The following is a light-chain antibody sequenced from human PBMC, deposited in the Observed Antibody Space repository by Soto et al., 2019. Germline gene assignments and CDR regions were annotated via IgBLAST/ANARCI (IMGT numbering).Light chain of an antibody. CDR3: QQYGSSRS. V-gene: IGKV3-20*01. CDR1: QSVSSN. J-gene: IGKJ4*01. Sequence: EIVMTQSPATLSVSPGERATLSCRASQSVSSNLAWYQQKPGQAPRLLIYDSTNRAAGIPARFSGSRSGTDFTLTISRLEPEDFAVYYCQQYGSSRSFGGGTKVDIK. CDR2: DST.